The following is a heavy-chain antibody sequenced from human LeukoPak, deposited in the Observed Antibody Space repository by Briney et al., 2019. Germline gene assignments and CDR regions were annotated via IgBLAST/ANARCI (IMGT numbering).Heavy chain of an antibody. J-gene: IGHJ4*02. CDR3: ARGIAAAGHYYFDY. CDR1: GYTFTSYA. D-gene: IGHD6-13*01. Sequence: ASVKVSCKASGYTFTSYAMHWVRQAPGQRLEWMGWINAGNGNTKYSQEFQGRVTITRDTSASTAYMELSSLRSEDMAVYYCARGIAAAGHYYFDYWGQGTLVTVSS. V-gene: IGHV1-3*03. CDR2: INAGNGNT.